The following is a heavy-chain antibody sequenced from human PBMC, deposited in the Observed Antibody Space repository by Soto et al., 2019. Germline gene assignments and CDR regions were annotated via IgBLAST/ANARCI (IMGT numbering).Heavy chain of an antibody. D-gene: IGHD6-25*01. CDR2: LYFNGDR. CDR3: IYRRAAYDYHGLDV. J-gene: IGHJ6*04. Sequence: SGPTLVNPTQTLTLTCTFSGFSLSSSGVGVGWIRQPPGKCLEWLAVLYFNGDRRRSPSLENRLTITKDTSKNQVILTMTNMDPVDTATYYCIYRRAAYDYHGLDVWGEGTTVTVSS. CDR1: GFSLSSSGVG. V-gene: IGHV2-5*01.